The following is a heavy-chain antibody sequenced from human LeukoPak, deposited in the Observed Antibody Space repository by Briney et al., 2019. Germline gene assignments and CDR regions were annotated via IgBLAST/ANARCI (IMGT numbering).Heavy chain of an antibody. CDR2: IYYSGST. D-gene: IGHD6-13*01. J-gene: IGHJ4*02. CDR3: ARGDRDSSSFFDY. CDR1: GGSISSYY. Sequence: SETPSLTCTVSGGSISSYYWSWIRQPPGKGLEWIGYIYYSGSTNYNPSLKSRVTISVDTSKNQFSLKLSSVTAADTAVYYCARGDRDSSSFFDYWGQGTLVTVSS. V-gene: IGHV4-59*01.